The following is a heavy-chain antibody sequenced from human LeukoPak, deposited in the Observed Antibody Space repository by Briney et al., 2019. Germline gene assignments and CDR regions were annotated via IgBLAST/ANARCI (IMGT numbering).Heavy chain of an antibody. D-gene: IGHD1-26*01. CDR2: IYYSGST. J-gene: IGHJ4*02. CDR1: GGSISRDY. Sequence: PSETLSLTCTVSGGSISRDYWSWIRQPPGKGLEWIGYIYYSGSTNYNPSLTSRVTISVDTSKNQFSLKLSSVTAADTAVYYCARGALSGCDYWGQGALVTVSS. CDR3: ARGALSGCDY. V-gene: IGHV4-59*01.